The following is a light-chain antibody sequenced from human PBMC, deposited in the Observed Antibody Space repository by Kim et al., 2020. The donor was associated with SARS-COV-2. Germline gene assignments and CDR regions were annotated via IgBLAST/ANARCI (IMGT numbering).Light chain of an antibody. CDR3: QQYNTWPRT. V-gene: IGKV3-15*01. J-gene: IGKJ1*01. CDR1: QSINSN. Sequence: EIVMTQSPAPLSVSPGESATLSCRTSQSINSNLAWYQHKPGQPPRLLIYGASTRATGIPARFSGSGSGTDFTLTISSVQSEDFAIYFCQQYNTWPRTFGQGTKVDIK. CDR2: GAS.